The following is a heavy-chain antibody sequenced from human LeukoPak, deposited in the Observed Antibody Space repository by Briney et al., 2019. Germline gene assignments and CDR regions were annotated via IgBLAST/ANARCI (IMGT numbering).Heavy chain of an antibody. J-gene: IGHJ4*02. CDR1: GGSISSYY. CDR2: IYTSGST. V-gene: IGHV4-4*07. Sequence: PSETLSLTCTVSGGSISSYYWSWIRQPAGKGLEWIGRIYTSGSTNYNPSLKSRVTMSVDTSKNQFSLKLSSVTAADTAVYYCARCELSLYYAWDYFDYWGQGTLVTVSS. CDR3: ARCELSLYYAWDYFDY. D-gene: IGHD3-16*02.